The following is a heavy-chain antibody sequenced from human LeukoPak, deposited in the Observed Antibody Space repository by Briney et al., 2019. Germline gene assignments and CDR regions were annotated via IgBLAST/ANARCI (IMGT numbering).Heavy chain of an antibody. CDR3: ARVGISEAFDI. J-gene: IGHJ3*02. Sequence: SETLSLTCTVSGGSISSYDWSWIRQPPGKGLEWRGYIYYSGRTNYNPSLTSPVTLSVDTSKNQFSLKLSSVTAADTAVYYCARVGISEAFDIWGQGTMVTVSS. CDR2: IYYSGRT. D-gene: IGHD2-21*01. CDR1: GGSISSYD. V-gene: IGHV4-59*01.